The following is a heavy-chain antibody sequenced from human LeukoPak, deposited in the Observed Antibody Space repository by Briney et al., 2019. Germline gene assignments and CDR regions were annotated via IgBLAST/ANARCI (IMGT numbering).Heavy chain of an antibody. CDR3: AKEIVGAPTPGAY. V-gene: IGHV4-4*02. D-gene: IGHD1-26*01. CDR2: VHKSGST. J-gene: IGHJ4*02. CDR1: TDSITSNW. Sequence: TSETLSLTCAVSTDSITSNWWSWVRQPPGKALEWIGEVHKSGSTNYYPSLQSRVTISIDKSKNQIALELTSVTAADTAVYYCAKEIVGAPTPGAYWGQGILVTVSS.